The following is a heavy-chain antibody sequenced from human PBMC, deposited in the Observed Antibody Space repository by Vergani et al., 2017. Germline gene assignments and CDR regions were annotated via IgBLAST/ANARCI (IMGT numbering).Heavy chain of an antibody. CDR3: ARDRAAAGTWYFDY. Sequence: QVQLQESGPGLVKPSETLSLTCTVSGGSISSYYWSWIRQHPGKGLEWIGYIYYSGSTYYNPSLKSRVTISVDTSKNQFSLKLSSVTAADTAVYYCARDRAAAGTWYFDYWGQGTLVTVSS. J-gene: IGHJ4*02. D-gene: IGHD6-13*01. CDR1: GGSISSYY. V-gene: IGHV4-59*06. CDR2: IYYSGST.